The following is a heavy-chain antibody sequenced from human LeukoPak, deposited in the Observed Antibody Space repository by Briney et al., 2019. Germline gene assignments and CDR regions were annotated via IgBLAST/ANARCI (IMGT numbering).Heavy chain of an antibody. D-gene: IGHD1-1*01. CDR2: IYHSGST. CDR1: GGSISSSSYH. CDR3: ARIFYTTPNYYYYYYMDV. V-gene: IGHV4-39*07. Sequence: SETLSLTCTVSGGSISSSSYHWGWIRQPPGKGLEWIGSIYHSGSTYYNPSLKSRVTISVDTSKNQFSLKLSSVTAADTAVYYCARIFYTTPNYYYYYYMDVWGKGTTVTVSS. J-gene: IGHJ6*03.